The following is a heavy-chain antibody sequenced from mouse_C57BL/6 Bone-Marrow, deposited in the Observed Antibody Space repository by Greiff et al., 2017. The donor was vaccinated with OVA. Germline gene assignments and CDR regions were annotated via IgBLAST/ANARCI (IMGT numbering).Heavy chain of an antibody. V-gene: IGHV1-63*01. J-gene: IGHJ4*01. CDR3: ARMNLYYAMDY. Sequence: VNLVESGAELVRPGTSVKMSCKASGYTFTNYWIGWAKQRPGHGLEWIGDIYPGGGYTNYNEKFKGKATLTADKSSSTAYMQFSSLTSEDSAIYYCARMNLYYAMDYWGQGTSVTVSS. CDR1: GYTFTNYW. CDR2: IYPGGGYT.